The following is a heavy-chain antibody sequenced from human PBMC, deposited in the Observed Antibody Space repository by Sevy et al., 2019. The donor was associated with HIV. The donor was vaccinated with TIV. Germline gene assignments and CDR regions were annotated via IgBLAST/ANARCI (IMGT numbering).Heavy chain of an antibody. J-gene: IGHJ6*02. Sequence: GGSLRLSCVASGFIVNNYWMTWVRQAPGKGLEWVANIKDDGSEKYYVGSVKGRFTISRDDAENSLFLQMNRLRVEDTAVYYCAKFKKRPHVWLPGGPDVWGQGTTVTVSS. D-gene: IGHD3-16*01. CDR2: IKDDGSEK. V-gene: IGHV3-7*01. CDR1: GFIVNNYW. CDR3: AKFKKRPHVWLPGGPDV.